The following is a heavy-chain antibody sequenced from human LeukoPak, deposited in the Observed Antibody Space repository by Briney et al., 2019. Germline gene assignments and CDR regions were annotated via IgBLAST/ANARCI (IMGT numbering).Heavy chain of an antibody. J-gene: IGHJ2*01. CDR2: IYYSGST. Sequence: SETLSLTCTVSGGSISSYYWSWIRQPPGKGLEWIGYIYYSGSTNYNPSLKSRVTISVDTSKNQFSLKLSSVTAADTAVYYCARDQGRYWYFDFWGRGTLVTVSS. V-gene: IGHV4-59*01. CDR3: ARDQGRYWYFDF. CDR1: GGSISSYY.